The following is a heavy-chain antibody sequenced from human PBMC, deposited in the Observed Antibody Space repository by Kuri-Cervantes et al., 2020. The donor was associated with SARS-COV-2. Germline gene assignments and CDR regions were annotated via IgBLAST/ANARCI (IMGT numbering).Heavy chain of an antibody. J-gene: IGHJ4*02. Sequence: ASVKVSCKAPEITFPNYDINWVRQATGQWLEWMGMVKTNSGNTLYAQIFQGRVTMTRDTSTSTVYLELSSLTSEDTAIYYCYCAPKEGFDSWGQGALVTVSS. CDR3: YCAPKEGFDS. V-gene: IGHV1-8*01. CDR1: EITFPNYD. D-gene: IGHD2-21*01. CDR2: VKTNSGNT.